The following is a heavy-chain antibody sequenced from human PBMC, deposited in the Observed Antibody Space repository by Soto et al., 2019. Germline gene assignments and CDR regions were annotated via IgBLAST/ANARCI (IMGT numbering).Heavy chain of an antibody. CDR2: IYWDDDK. Sequence: QITLNESGPTVVRPTETLTLTCSFSGFSLTTSGVGVGWIRQSPGKAPEWLALIYWDDDKRYSASLKSRLTITKDTSKNQAVLTVSDLDPTDTAYYYCAHRVLRTVFGLVTKTAIYFDFWGQGTPGAVSS. CDR1: GFSLTTSGVG. D-gene: IGHD3-3*01. CDR3: AHRVLRTVFGLVTKTAIYFDF. J-gene: IGHJ4*02. V-gene: IGHV2-5*02.